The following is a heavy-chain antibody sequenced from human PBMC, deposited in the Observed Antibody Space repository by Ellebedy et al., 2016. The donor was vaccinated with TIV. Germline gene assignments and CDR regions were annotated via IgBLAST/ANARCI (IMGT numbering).Heavy chain of an antibody. D-gene: IGHD5-12*01. Sequence: GGSLRLSCAASGFTFSSYAMSWVRQAPGKGLEWVSCISAGGGSTYYADSVKGRFTISRDNSKNTLYLQMNSLRAEDTAIYYCAKDLRNEVADDAFDIWGQGTMITVSS. J-gene: IGHJ3*02. CDR2: ISAGGGST. V-gene: IGHV3-23*01. CDR1: GFTFSSYA. CDR3: AKDLRNEVADDAFDI.